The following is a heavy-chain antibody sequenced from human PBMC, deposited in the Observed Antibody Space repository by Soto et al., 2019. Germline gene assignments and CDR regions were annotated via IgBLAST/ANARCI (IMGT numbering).Heavy chain of an antibody. CDR1: GFTFQDYA. J-gene: IGHJ4*02. Sequence: QVQLVESGGGVVQPGRSLRLSCTVSGFTFQDYAMYWVRQAPGKGLEWVAAISYDGTNKYYADSVKGRFTVSRDNSQSTLYVHMNSLRRGDTALYYCASGRGYHLLQFDRFFDYWGQGTLVTVAS. CDR2: ISYDGTNK. CDR3: ASGRGYHLLQFDRFFDY. V-gene: IGHV3-30-3*01. D-gene: IGHD4-4*01.